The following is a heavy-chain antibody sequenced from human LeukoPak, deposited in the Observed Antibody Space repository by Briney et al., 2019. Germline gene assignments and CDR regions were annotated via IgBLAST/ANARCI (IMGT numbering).Heavy chain of an antibody. CDR1: GYSFTSYL. J-gene: IGHJ4*02. V-gene: IGHV5-51*01. Sequence: GESLEISFKSSGYSFTSYLIGWVRPMPGKGLGWMGIIYPGEYDTRFSASFQGQVTISADKSISTGYMQWSSLKASDTAMYYCARLKTESEYYDSSGYSYYFDYWGEGSLVTVSS. D-gene: IGHD3-22*01. CDR2: IYPGEYDT. CDR3: ARLKTESEYYDSSGYSYYFDY.